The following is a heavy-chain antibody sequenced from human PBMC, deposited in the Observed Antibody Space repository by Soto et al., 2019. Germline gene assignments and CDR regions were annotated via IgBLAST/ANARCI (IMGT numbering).Heavy chain of an antibody. CDR2: IYYSGST. D-gene: IGHD3-3*01. CDR3: ARLNSDDFWSGYKYNWFDP. CDR1: GGSISSSSYY. Sequence: QLQLQESGPGLVKPSETLSLTCTVSGGSISSSSYYWGWIRQPPGKGLEWIGSIYYSGSTYYNPSLKRRVTISVDTSKNQFSLKLSSVTAADTAVYYCARLNSDDFWSGYKYNWFDPWGQGTLVTVSS. V-gene: IGHV4-39*01. J-gene: IGHJ5*02.